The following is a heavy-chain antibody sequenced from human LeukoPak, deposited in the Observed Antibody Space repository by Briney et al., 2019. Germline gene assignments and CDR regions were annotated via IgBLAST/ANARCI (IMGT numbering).Heavy chain of an antibody. CDR1: GGSISSSSYY. CDR2: IYYSGST. J-gene: IGHJ6*03. V-gene: IGHV4-39*07. D-gene: IGHD3-3*01. Sequence: PSETLSLTCTVSGGSISSSSYYWGWIRQPPGKGLEWIGSIYYSGSTYYNPSLKSRVTISVDTSKNQFSLKLSSVTAADTAVYYCARAHYDFWSGYSLYYYMDVWGKGTTVTVSS. CDR3: ARAHYDFWSGYSLYYYMDV.